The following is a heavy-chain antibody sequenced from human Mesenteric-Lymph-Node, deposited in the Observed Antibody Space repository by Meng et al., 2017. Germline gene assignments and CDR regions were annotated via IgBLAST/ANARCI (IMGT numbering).Heavy chain of an antibody. J-gene: IGHJ4*02. Sequence: GGSLRLSCAASGFTFSSYSMNWVRQAPGKGLEWVSSISSSRSYIYYADSVKGRFTISRDNAKNSLYLQMNSLRAEDTAVYYCARSNIAAAGFFDYWGQGTLVTVSS. CDR2: ISSSRSYI. CDR1: GFTFSSYS. CDR3: ARSNIAAAGFFDY. D-gene: IGHD6-13*01. V-gene: IGHV3-21*01.